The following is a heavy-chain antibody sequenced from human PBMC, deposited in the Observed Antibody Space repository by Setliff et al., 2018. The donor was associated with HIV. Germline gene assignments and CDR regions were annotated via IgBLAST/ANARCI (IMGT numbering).Heavy chain of an antibody. CDR3: ARPITTSFNFWGDAFAL. J-gene: IGHJ3*01. CDR1: VGSFINTDYY. Sequence: SSETLSLTCTVSVGSFINTDYYWGWIRQPPGKALEWIGSFHYSGSISYNPSLGRRVTISVENSKNQFSLELTSVTASDTAVYYCARPITTSFNFWGDAFALWGPGRMVTVSS. D-gene: IGHD3-22*01. V-gene: IGHV4-39*01. CDR2: FHYSGSI.